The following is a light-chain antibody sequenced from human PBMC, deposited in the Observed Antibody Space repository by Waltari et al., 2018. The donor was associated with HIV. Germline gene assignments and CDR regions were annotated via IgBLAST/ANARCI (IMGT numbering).Light chain of an antibody. CDR2: GAY. J-gene: IGKJ2*01. CDR1: QSVGAS. Sequence: EVMLTQSPATLSVSPGETVTISYRASQSVGASLAWYQHRPGQSPRRLVYGAYTTAPGVPARFRGRGFGTDFTLTISNLQSGDFAVYFCQQYSTWPLYTFGQGTKLEI. V-gene: IGKV3-15*01. CDR3: QQYSTWPLYT.